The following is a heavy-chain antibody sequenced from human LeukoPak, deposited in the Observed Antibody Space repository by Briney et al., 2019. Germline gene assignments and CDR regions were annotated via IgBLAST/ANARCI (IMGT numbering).Heavy chain of an antibody. CDR1: GFAAGFTFSASY. V-gene: IGHV3-7*01. J-gene: IGHJ4*02. CDR3: ARDFSWRQFDY. CDR2: IGPDGSGP. Sequence: GGSLRLSCETSGFAAGFTFSASYMTWLRQAPGMGLEGVAEIGPDGSGPVYVDSVKGRFTIPRDNAKNSLYLQMNNLRVEETAVYYCARDFSWRQFDYWGLGTLVTVSS.